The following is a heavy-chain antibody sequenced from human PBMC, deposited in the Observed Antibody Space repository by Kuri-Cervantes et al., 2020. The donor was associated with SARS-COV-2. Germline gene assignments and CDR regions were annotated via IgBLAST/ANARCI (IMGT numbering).Heavy chain of an antibody. CDR1: GGSISSYY. J-gene: IGHJ4*02. CDR2: IYYSGST. V-gene: IGHV4-59*08. CDR3: GGWNWNTYYAFDY. D-gene: IGHD3-10*01. Sequence: SETLSLTCTVSGGSISSYYWSWIRQPPGKGLEWIGYIYYSGSTNYNPSLKSRVTISVDTSKNLFSLKLSSVTAAATAVYYCGGWNWNTYYAFDYWGQGTLVTVSS.